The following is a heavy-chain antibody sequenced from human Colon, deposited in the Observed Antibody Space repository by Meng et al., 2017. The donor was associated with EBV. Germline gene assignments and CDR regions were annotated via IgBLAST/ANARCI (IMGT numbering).Heavy chain of an antibody. J-gene: IGHJ4*02. Sequence: QAQLQEPGPGLVKPSQTPSLTCTVSGGSVSSGGYYWTWIRQHPGKGLEWFGHIYYSGSTFYNPSLKRRVIISIDTSKNQFSLNLRSVTAADTAVYYCARVSSGWDYFDYWGQGTLVTVSS. D-gene: IGHD6-19*01. CDR3: ARVSSGWDYFDY. CDR2: IYYSGST. CDR1: GGSVSSGGYY. V-gene: IGHV4-31*03.